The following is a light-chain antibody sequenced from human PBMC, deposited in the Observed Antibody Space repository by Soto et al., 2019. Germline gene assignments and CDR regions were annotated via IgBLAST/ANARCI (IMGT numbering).Light chain of an antibody. V-gene: IGKV3-11*01. Sequence: EIVLTQSPATLSVSPGERVILSCRASQSVDISLAWYQQKPGQAPRLLIYGASTRATGIPARFSGSGSGTDFTLTISSLEPEDFAVYYCQQRSNLITFGQGTRLEIK. CDR1: QSVDIS. CDR3: QQRSNLIT. CDR2: GAS. J-gene: IGKJ5*01.